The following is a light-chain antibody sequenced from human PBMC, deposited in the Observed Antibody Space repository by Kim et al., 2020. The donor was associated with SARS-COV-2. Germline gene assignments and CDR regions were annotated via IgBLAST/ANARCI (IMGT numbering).Light chain of an antibody. J-gene: IGKJ1*01. Sequence: ATINCKSSQSLLYRSDNRNYLAWYQQKPGQPPKLLISWASTRDSGVPDRFSGSGSGTDFTLTINSLRAEDVALYYCQQYYSPPLAFGQGTKVDIK. CDR2: WAS. V-gene: IGKV4-1*01. CDR3: QQYYSPPLA. CDR1: QSLLYRSDNRNY.